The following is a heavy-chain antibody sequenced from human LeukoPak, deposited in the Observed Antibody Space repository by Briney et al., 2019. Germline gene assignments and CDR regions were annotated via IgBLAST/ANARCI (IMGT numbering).Heavy chain of an antibody. CDR2: INHSGST. V-gene: IGHV4-34*01. CDR1: GGSFIGYY. J-gene: IGHJ3*02. CDR3: ARVGARGAFDI. D-gene: IGHD1-26*01. Sequence: PSETLSLTCAVYGGSFIGYYWSWIRQPPGKGLEWIGEINHSGSTNYNPSLKSRVTISVDTSKNKFSLKLSSVTAADTAVYCCARVGARGAFDIWGQGTMVTVSS.